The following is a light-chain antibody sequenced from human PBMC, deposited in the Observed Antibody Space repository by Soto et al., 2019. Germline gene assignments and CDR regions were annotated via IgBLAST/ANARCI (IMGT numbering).Light chain of an antibody. V-gene: IGKV1-5*01. Sequence: DIQMTQSPSTLSASVGDRVIITCRASQSISNWLAWYQQKPGKAPKLLIYDASNLEAGVPSRFRGSGSGTDFTLTISSLQSEDFAVYYCQQYNNWPWTFGQGTKVDIK. CDR2: DAS. J-gene: IGKJ1*01. CDR3: QQYNNWPWT. CDR1: QSISNW.